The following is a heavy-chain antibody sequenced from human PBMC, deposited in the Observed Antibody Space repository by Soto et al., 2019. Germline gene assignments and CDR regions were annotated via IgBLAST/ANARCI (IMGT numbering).Heavy chain of an antibody. CDR2: INPSGET. CDR1: GYIFTNHY. CDR3: ATSPAQSFGDYYYYHGMDV. J-gene: IGHJ6*02. D-gene: IGHD3-10*01. Sequence: ASVKVSCKASGYIFTNHYIHWVRQAPGQGLEWMGIINPSGETIYAQKFQGRVTMTEDTSTDTAYMELSSLRSEDTAVYYCATSPAQSFGDYYYYHGMDVWGQGTTVTVSS. V-gene: IGHV1-46*01.